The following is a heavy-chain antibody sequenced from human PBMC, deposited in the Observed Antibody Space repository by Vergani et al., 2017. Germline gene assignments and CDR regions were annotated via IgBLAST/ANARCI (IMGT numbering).Heavy chain of an antibody. V-gene: IGHV4-39*07. CDR1: GGSISSSSYY. Sequence: QLQLQESGPGLVKPSETLSLTCTVSGGSISSSSYYWGWIRQPPGKGLEWIGSIYYSGSTNYNPSLKSRVTISVDTSKNQFCLKLSSVTAADTAVYYCARADYYDSSGKFDYWGQGTLVTVSS. J-gene: IGHJ4*02. CDR3: ARADYYDSSGKFDY. CDR2: IYYSGST. D-gene: IGHD3-22*01.